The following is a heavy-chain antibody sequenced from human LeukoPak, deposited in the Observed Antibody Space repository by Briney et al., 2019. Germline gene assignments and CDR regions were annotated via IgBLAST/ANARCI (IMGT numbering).Heavy chain of an antibody. CDR2: INPNSAGT. V-gene: IGHV1-2*02. D-gene: IGHD3-10*01. CDR3: ARGRSEGGTIDY. J-gene: IGHJ4*02. CDR1: GYTFTGYY. Sequence: ASVKVSCKAFGYTFTGYYIHWVRQAPGQGLEWMGWINPNSAGTKYAQKFQGRVTMSRDTSISTAYMELSRLTSDDTAVFYCARGRSEGGTIDYWGQGTLVTVSS.